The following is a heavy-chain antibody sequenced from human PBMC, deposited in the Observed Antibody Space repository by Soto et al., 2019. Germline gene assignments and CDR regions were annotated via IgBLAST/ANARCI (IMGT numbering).Heavy chain of an antibody. D-gene: IGHD6-13*01. J-gene: IGHJ4*02. CDR1: GGSISSGGYS. V-gene: IGHV4-30-2*01. Sequence: SETLSLTCAVSGGSISSGGYSWSWIRQPPGKGLEWIGEINHSGSTNYNPSLKSRVTISVDTSKNQFSLKLSSVTAADTSVYYCARGNLGSSWGQGTLVTVSS. CDR2: INHSGST. CDR3: ARGNLGSS.